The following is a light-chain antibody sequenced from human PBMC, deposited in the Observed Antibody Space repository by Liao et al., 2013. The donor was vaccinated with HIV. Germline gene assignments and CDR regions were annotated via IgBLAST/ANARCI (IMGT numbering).Light chain of an antibody. CDR2: QDS. CDR3: QSADSSGTYPS. CDR1: KLGDKY. Sequence: SYELTQPPSVSVSPGQTASITCSGDKLGDKYACWYQQKPGQSPVLVIYQDSKRPSGIPERFSGSSSGTTVTLTISVVQAEDEADYYCQSADSSGTYPSFGTGTEGHRP. J-gene: IGLJ1*01. V-gene: IGLV3-25*03.